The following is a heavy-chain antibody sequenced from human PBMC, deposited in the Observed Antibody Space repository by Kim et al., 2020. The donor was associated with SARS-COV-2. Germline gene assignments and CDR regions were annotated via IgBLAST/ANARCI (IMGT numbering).Heavy chain of an antibody. CDR1: GFTFSSYW. CDR3: ARRGSVITFGGVIVLFDY. V-gene: IGHV3-7*01. J-gene: IGHJ4*02. D-gene: IGHD3-16*02. CDR2: IKQDGSEK. Sequence: VGSLRLSCAASGFTFSSYWMSWVRQAPGKGLEWVANIKQDGSEKYYVDSVKGRFTISRDNAKNSLYLQMNSLRAEDTAVYYCARRGSVITFGGVIVLFDYWGQGTLVTVSS.